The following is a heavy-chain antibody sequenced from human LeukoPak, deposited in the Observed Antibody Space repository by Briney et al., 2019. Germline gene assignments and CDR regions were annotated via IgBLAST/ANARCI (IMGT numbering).Heavy chain of an antibody. CDR2: ISSSSSYI. CDR1: GFTFSDYY. D-gene: IGHD6-19*01. J-gene: IGHJ3*02. Sequence: GGSLRLSCAASGFTFSDYYMSWIRQAPGKGLEWVSSISSSSSYIYYADSVKGRFTISRDNAKNSLYLQMNSLRAEDTAVYYCASWENGGGWYDAFDIWGQGTMVTVSS. CDR3: ASWENGGGWYDAFDI. V-gene: IGHV3-11*06.